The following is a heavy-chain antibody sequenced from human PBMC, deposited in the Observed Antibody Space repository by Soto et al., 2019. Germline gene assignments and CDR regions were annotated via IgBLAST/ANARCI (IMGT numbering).Heavy chain of an antibody. D-gene: IGHD6-6*01. V-gene: IGHV1-69*12. CDR2: IIPIFGTA. Sequence: QVQLVQSGAEVKKPGSSVKVSCKASGGTFSSYAISWVRQAPGQGLEWMGGIIPIFGTANYAQKFQGRVTITADEPTSTAYMELSSLRSEDTAVYYCARDRGSSSSRLFDYWGQGTLVTVSS. J-gene: IGHJ4*02. CDR3: ARDRGSSSSRLFDY. CDR1: GGTFSSYA.